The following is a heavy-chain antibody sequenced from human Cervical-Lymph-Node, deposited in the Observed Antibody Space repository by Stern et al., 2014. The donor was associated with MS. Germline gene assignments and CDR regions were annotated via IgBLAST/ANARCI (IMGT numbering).Heavy chain of an antibody. CDR1: GYIFTDYY. V-gene: IGHV1-2*02. CDR3: TRALRIADRPSPGGHWFDP. CDR2: INPKSGGT. Sequence: MQLVESGAEVEKPGASVKVSCKASGYIFTDYYLHWVRQAPVQWLEWMGRINPKSGGTSYAQSFQGRVTLTRDTSITTAYMDLSRLTSDDTAVYYCTRALRIADRPSPGGHWFDPWGQGTLVIVSS. J-gene: IGHJ5*02. D-gene: IGHD6-6*01.